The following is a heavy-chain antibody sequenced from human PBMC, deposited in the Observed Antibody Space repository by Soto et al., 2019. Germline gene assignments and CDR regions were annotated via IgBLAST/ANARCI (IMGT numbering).Heavy chain of an antibody. Sequence: PSETLSLTCTVSGGSVSSGSYYWSWIRQPPGKRLEWIGYIYYSGYTNYNHSLKSRVTISVDTPKNQFSLKLSSVTAADTAVYYCARDTTLMADYWGQGTLVTVSS. V-gene: IGHV4-61*01. CDR3: ARDTTLMADY. CDR2: IYYSGYT. D-gene: IGHD2-2*01. CDR1: GGSVSSGSYY. J-gene: IGHJ4*02.